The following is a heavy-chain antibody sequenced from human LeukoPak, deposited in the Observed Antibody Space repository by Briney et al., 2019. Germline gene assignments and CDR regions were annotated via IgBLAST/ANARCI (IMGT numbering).Heavy chain of an antibody. CDR2: ISSSSSYI. D-gene: IGHD3-3*01. CDR3: ARFITIFGVVIRYFDY. CDR1: GFTVSSNY. Sequence: GGSLRLSCAASGFTVSSNYMSWVRQAPGKGLEWVSSISSSSSYIYYADSVKGRFTISRDNAKNSLYLQMNSLRAEDTAVYYCARFITIFGVVIRYFDYWGQGTLVTVSS. J-gene: IGHJ4*02. V-gene: IGHV3-21*01.